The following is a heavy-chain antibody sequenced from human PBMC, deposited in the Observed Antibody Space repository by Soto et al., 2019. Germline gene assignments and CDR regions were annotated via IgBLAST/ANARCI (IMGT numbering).Heavy chain of an antibody. V-gene: IGHV4-30-2*01. D-gene: IGHD1-20*01. CDR3: VRGSITGTTVWGDFDY. Sequence: SETLSLTCAVSGGSISSGGYSWSWIRQPPGKGLEWIGYIYHSGSTYYNPSLKSRVTISVDRSKNQFSLKLSSVTAADTAVYYCVRGSITGTTVWGDFDYWGQGTLVTVSS. CDR1: GGSISSGGYS. CDR2: IYHSGST. J-gene: IGHJ4*02.